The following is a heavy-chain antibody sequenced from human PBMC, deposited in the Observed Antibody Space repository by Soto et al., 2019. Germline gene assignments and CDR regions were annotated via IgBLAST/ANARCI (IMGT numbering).Heavy chain of an antibody. J-gene: IGHJ3*02. CDR2: IANGDNHI. D-gene: IGHD2-2*01. Sequence: EVQVVESGGGLVKPGGSLRLSCAASGFTFSEYSFLWVRQAPGKGLEWLSFIANGDNHIFYSDSVKGRFTISRDNAKNSVYLPLNSLRAYDSAVYYCARENGHCTDACNRGAFDIWGQGTMVTVSS. CDR3: ARENGHCTDACNRGAFDI. CDR1: GFTFSEYS. V-gene: IGHV3-21*01.